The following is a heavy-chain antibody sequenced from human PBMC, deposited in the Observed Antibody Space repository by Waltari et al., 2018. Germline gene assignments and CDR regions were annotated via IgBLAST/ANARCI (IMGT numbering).Heavy chain of an antibody. CDR3: ARRLLGYCSGGSCLNHDAFDI. CDR1: GFTFSSYW. Sequence: EVQLVESGGGLVQPGGSLRLSCAASGFTFSSYWMSWVRQAPGKGLEWVANIKQDGSEKDYVDSVKGQFNISRDNAKNSLYLQMNSLRAEDTAVYYCARRLLGYCSGGSCLNHDAFDIWGQGTMVTVSS. CDR2: IKQDGSEK. J-gene: IGHJ3*02. D-gene: IGHD2-15*01. V-gene: IGHV3-7*01.